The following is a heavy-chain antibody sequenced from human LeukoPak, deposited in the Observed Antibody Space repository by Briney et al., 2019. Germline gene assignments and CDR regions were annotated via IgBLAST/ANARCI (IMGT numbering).Heavy chain of an antibody. J-gene: IGHJ4*02. CDR1: GGSISSSSYY. V-gene: IGHV4-39*01. CDR3: ARLGDVIVGATMDY. D-gene: IGHD1-26*01. Sequence: SETLSLTCTDSGGSISSSSYYWGWIRQPPGKGLEWIGSIYYSGSTYYNPSLKSRVTISVDTSKNQFSLKLSSVTAADTAVYYCARLGDVIVGATMDYWGQGTLVTVSS. CDR2: IYYSGST.